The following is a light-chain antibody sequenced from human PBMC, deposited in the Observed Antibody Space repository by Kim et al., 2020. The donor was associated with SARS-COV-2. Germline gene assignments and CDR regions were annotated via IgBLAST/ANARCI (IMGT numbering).Light chain of an antibody. V-gene: IGLV1-44*01. CDR3: AAWDDSLNGWV. Sequence: GQRVTISCSGRSSNIGSNTINWYQQLPGTAPKLLICSNNQRPSGVPDRFSGSKSGTSASLAISGLQSEDEADYYCAAWDDSLNGWVFGGGTQLTVL. CDR1: SSNIGSNT. CDR2: SNN. J-gene: IGLJ3*02.